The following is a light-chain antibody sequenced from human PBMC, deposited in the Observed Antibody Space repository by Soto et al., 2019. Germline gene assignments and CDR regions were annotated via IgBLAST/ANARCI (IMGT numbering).Light chain of an antibody. CDR1: QRISTY. CDR3: HQTYNTKVT. CDR2: AAS. J-gene: IGKJ5*01. Sequence: DIQMTQSPSSLSASVGDRVTITCRASQRISTYLNWYQQKPGKAPKLLIYAASRLQSGVPSRFSGSGSETDFTLTISSLQPEDFAIYYCHQTYNTKVTFGQGTRLDIK. V-gene: IGKV1-39*01.